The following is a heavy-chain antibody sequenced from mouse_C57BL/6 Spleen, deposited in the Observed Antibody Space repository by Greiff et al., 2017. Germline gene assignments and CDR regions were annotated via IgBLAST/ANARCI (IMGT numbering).Heavy chain of an antibody. V-gene: IGHV14-4*01. CDR1: GFNIKDDY. Sequence: VHVKQSGAELVKPGASVKLSCTASGFNIKDDYMPWVKQRPEQGLEWIGWIDPENGGTEYASQFQGKATISADTSSNTAYLQLSSLTSEDTAVYYCTTWGWLRPPDDWGQGTTLTVSS. CDR2: IDPENGGT. CDR3: TTWGWLRPPDD. J-gene: IGHJ2*01. D-gene: IGHD2-3*01.